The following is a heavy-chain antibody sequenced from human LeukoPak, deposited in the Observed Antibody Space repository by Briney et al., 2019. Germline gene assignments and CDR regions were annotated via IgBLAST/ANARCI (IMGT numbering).Heavy chain of an antibody. Sequence: GASVKVSCKASGGTFSSYAISWVRQAPGQGLEWMGGIIPIFGTANYAQKFQGRVTITTDESTSTAYMELSSLRSEDTAVYYCAREPYSGSYPYNWLDPWGQGTLVTVSS. V-gene: IGHV1-69*05. J-gene: IGHJ5*02. CDR2: IIPIFGTA. CDR1: GGTFSSYA. D-gene: IGHD1-26*01. CDR3: AREPYSGSYPYNWLDP.